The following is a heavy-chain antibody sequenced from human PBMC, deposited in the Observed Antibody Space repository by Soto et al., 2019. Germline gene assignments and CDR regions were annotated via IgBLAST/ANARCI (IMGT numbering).Heavy chain of an antibody. CDR2: TYYNGDT. D-gene: IGHD3-10*01. CDR1: DDSFRGADYY. Sequence: SETLSLTCTVSDDSFRGADYYWSWIRQPLGKGPEWIGYTYYNGDTKYNPALKSRVTMSVDTSKNQFSLRLSSVTAADTAVYYCAGSIPYHNWFDPWGQGTLVTVSS. V-gene: IGHV4-30-4*02. J-gene: IGHJ5*02. CDR3: AGSIPYHNWFDP.